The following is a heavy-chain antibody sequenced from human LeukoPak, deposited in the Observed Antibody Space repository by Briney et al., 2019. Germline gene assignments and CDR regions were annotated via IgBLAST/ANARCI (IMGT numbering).Heavy chain of an antibody. V-gene: IGHV4-59*01. CDR3: ARDRGPAPDAFDI. D-gene: IGHD2-2*01. CDR1: GGSISSYY. Sequence: SETLSLTCTVSGGSISSYYWSWIRQPPGKGLEWIGYIYYSGSTNYNPSLKSRVTISVDTSKNQFSLKLSSVTAADTAVYYSARDRGPAPDAFDIWGQGTMVTVSS. CDR2: IYYSGST. J-gene: IGHJ3*02.